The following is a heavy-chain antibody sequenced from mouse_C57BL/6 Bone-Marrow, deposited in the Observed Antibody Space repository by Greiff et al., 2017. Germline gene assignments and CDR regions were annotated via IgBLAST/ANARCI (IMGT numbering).Heavy chain of an antibody. J-gene: IGHJ4*01. D-gene: IGHD1-1*01. CDR1: GYSITSDY. Sequence: EVQGVESGPGLAKPSQTLSLTCSVTGYSITSDYWTWIRKFPGNKLEYMGYLSYSGSTYYNPSLKSRISITRDTSKTQYYLQLKSVTTEDTSTYYCARIYYYGFYARDYWGQGTSVTVSS. CDR3: ARIYYYGFYARDY. V-gene: IGHV3-8*01. CDR2: LSYSGST.